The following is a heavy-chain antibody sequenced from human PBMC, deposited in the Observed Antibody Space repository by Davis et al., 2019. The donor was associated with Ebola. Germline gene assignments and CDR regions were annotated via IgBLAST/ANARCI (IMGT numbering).Heavy chain of an antibody. CDR1: GGSISGYY. CDR2: IYSSGNI. V-gene: IGHV4-4*07. J-gene: IGHJ6*04. Sequence: SETLSLTCTVSGGSISGYYWSWIRQSAGKGLEWIGRIYSSGNINYNPSLQSRVTMSVDTSKNRFSLNLTSVTAADTAIYYCAREPARAVWGKGITVIVSS. CDR3: AREPARAV.